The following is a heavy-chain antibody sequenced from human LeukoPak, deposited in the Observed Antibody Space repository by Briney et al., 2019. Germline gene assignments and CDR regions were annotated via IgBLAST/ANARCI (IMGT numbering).Heavy chain of an antibody. D-gene: IGHD2-2*01. V-gene: IGHV3-23*01. Sequence: GGSLRLSCAASGFTFSSYAMSWVRQAPGKGLDWVSAISGSGGSTYYADSVKGRFTISRDNSKNTLYLQMNSLRAEDTAVYYCAKEEDIVVVPAATGVDYWGQGTLVTVSS. J-gene: IGHJ4*02. CDR3: AKEEDIVVVPAATGVDY. CDR1: GFTFSSYA. CDR2: ISGSGGST.